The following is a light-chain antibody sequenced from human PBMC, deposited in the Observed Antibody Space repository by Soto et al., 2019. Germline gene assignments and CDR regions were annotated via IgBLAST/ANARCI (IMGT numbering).Light chain of an antibody. V-gene: IGLV4-69*01. J-gene: IGLJ2*01. CDR3: QTWDTGMRV. CDR2: VNSDGSH. CDR1: SGHSSYA. Sequence: QSVLTQSPSASASLGTSVRLTCTLSSGHSSYAIAWHQQQAEKGPRFLMKVNSDGSHNKGDGIPDRFSGSTSGAERYLTISSLQSEDEADYYCQTWDTGMRVFGGGTKVTVL.